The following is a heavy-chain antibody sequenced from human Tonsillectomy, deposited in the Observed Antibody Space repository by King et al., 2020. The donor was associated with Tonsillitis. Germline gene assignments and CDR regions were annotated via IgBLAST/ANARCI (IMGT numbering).Heavy chain of an antibody. Sequence: VQLVESGGGLVQPGGSLRLSCAASGFTFSSYAMSWVRQAPGKGLEWVSAISGSGGSTYYADSVKGRVTISRDNSKNTLCRQMNSRRAEDTAVYYCAKVLSIAVAGKLDYWGQGTLVTVSS. CDR1: GFTFSSYA. V-gene: IGHV3-23*04. CDR2: ISGSGGST. CDR3: AKVLSIAVAGKLDY. J-gene: IGHJ4*02. D-gene: IGHD6-19*01.